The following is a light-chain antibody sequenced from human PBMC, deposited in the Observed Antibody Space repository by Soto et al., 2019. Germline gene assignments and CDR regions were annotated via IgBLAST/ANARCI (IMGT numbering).Light chain of an antibody. CDR1: QSVSSSY. Sequence: EIVLTQSPGTLSLSPGERATLSCRASQSVSSSYLAWYQQKPGQAPRLLIYGASSRATGIPDRFSGSGSGTDFTLTISSLEPEDFAVYYCQQYGSWTFGPGTKVDIK. CDR2: GAS. V-gene: IGKV3-20*01. J-gene: IGKJ3*01. CDR3: QQYGSWT.